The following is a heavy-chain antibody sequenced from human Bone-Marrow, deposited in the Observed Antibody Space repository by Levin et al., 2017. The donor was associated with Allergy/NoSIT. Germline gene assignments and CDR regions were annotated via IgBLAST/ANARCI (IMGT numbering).Heavy chain of an antibody. J-gene: IGHJ4*02. CDR1: GFTFSGYE. V-gene: IGHV3-48*03. CDR3: ARGPHANSRKFYFDF. CDR2: ISNSGTTV. Sequence: PGGSLRLSCAASGFTFSGYEMSWVRQAPGKGPQWVSYISNSGTTVYYADSVKGRFTISRDNAKNSLLLQMNSLRADDTAVYYCARGPHANSRKFYFDFWGQGTLVTVSS. D-gene: IGHD2-2*01.